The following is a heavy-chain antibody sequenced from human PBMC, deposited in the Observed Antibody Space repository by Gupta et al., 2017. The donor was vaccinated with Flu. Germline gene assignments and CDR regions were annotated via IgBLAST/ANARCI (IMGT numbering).Heavy chain of an antibody. CDR3: TRGPFADDF. Sequence: EVQLVESGGGLVKHGGSLRLSCAASGFTFNTYSMNWVRQAPGKGLEWVSSISSSSSFIYYADSVKGRFTISRDDAKNSLYLQMNSLRAEDTAVYYCTRGPFADDFWGHGTLVTVSS. J-gene: IGHJ4*01. V-gene: IGHV3-21*01. CDR1: GFTFNTYS. CDR2: ISSSSSFI.